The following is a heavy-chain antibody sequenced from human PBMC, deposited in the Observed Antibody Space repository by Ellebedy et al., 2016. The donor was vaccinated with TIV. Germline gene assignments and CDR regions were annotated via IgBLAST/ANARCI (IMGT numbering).Heavy chain of an antibody. CDR2: ISYSGGT. CDR3: GWDCSSTSCRGGY. CDR1: GGSISSSPYH. Sequence: MPSETLSLTCTVSGGSISSSPYHWGWLRQPPGKGLEWIGSISYSGGTYYSPSLKSRVTISVDTSKNHFSLKLSSVTAADTAVYYSGWDCSSTSCRGGYWGRGTLVTVSS. J-gene: IGHJ4*02. V-gene: IGHV4-39*02. D-gene: IGHD2-2*01.